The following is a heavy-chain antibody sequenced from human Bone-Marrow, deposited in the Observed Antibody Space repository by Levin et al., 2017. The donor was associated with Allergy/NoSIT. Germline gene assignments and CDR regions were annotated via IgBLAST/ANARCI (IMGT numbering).Heavy chain of an antibody. Sequence: GESLKISCAVSGFTLSSFWMHWVRQAPGEGLVWISRISDDGNTIDYADFVKGRFTISRDYAKNTLYLQMNSLRAEDTAVYYCGRDLSGYFDYWGQGALVSFSS. V-gene: IGHV3-74*01. CDR3: GRDLSGYFDY. J-gene: IGHJ4*02. D-gene: IGHD3-9*01. CDR2: ISDDGNTI. CDR1: GFTLSSFW.